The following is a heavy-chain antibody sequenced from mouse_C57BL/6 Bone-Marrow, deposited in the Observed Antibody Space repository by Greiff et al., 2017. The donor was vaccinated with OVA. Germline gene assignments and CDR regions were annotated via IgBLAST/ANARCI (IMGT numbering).Heavy chain of an antibody. CDR3: ARRYYDYDEGNWYFDV. CDR1: GYTFTSYG. V-gene: IGHV1-81*01. D-gene: IGHD2-4*01. CDR2: IYPRSGNT. J-gene: IGHJ1*03. Sequence: QVQLQQSGAELARPGASVKLSCKASGYTFTSYGISWVKQRTGQGLEWIGEIYPRSGNTYYNEKFKGKATLTADKSSSTAYMELRSLTSEDSAVYFCARRYYDYDEGNWYFDVWGTGTTVTVSS.